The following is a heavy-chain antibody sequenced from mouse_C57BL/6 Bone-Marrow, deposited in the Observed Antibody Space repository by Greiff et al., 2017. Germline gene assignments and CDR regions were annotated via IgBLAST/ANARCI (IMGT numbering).Heavy chain of an antibody. V-gene: IGHV7-4*01. CDR3: VRELYYDYGRIYYAMDY. D-gene: IGHD2-4*01. CDR1: GFTFTDYY. Sequence: EVKLVESGGGLVQPGASLRLSCAASGFTFTDYYMSWVRQPPGKAPEWLALIRNKANGYTTEYTASVKGRFTISRDNSHNILYLQMNTLRAEDSATYYYVRELYYDYGRIYYAMDYWGQGTSVTVSS. CDR2: IRNKANGYTT. J-gene: IGHJ4*01.